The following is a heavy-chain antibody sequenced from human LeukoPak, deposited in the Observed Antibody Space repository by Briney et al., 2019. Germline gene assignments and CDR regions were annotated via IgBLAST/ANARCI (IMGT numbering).Heavy chain of an antibody. CDR3: ARDKIVGATHFDY. CDR1: GFTFNNYN. Sequence: GGSLRLSCATSGFTFNNYNMNWVRQAPGRALEWVSSITSSGTYIFYADSVKGRFTISRDNAKNSLYLQMNSLGPEDTAVYYCARDKIVGATHFDYWGQGTLVTVSS. V-gene: IGHV3-21*01. CDR2: ITSSGTYI. J-gene: IGHJ4*02. D-gene: IGHD1-26*01.